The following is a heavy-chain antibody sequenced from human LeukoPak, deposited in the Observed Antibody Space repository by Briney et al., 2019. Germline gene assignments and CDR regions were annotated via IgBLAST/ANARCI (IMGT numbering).Heavy chain of an antibody. V-gene: IGHV1-18*01. J-gene: IGHJ4*02. CDR3: ARASFRIRGSSPFDY. D-gene: IGHD3-10*01. CDR1: GYTFTSYG. CDR2: ISAYNGNT. Sequence: GASVKVSCKASGYTFTSYGISWVRQAPGQGLEWMGWISAYNGNTNYAQKLQGRVTMTTDTSTSTAYMELRSLRSDDTAVYYCARASFRIRGSSPFDYWGQGTLVTVSS.